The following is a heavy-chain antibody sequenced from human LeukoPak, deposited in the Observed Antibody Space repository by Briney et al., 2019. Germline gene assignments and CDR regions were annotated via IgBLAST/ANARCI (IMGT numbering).Heavy chain of an antibody. CDR3: ARGQTSGSYLATFDY. D-gene: IGHD3-10*01. CDR1: GGTFSSYA. Sequence: ASVTVSCKASGGTFSSYAISWVRQAPGQGLEWMGGIIPIFGTANYAQKFQGRVTITADESTSTAYMELSSLRSEDTAVYYCARGQTSGSYLATFDYWGQGTLVTVSS. J-gene: IGHJ4*02. V-gene: IGHV1-69*13. CDR2: IIPIFGTA.